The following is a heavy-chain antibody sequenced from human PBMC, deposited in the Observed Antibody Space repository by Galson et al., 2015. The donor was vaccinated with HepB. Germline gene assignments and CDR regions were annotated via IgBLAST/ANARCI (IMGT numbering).Heavy chain of an antibody. Sequence: SVKVSCKASGGTFSSYAISWVRQAPGQGLEWMGGIIPIFGTANYAQKFQGRVTITADESTSTAYMELSSLRSEDTAVYYCAREGVDCSGGSCYDYYYGMDVWGQGTTVTVSS. CDR3: AREGVDCSGGSCYDYYYGMDV. V-gene: IGHV1-69*13. J-gene: IGHJ6*02. CDR2: IIPIFGTA. CDR1: GGTFSSYA. D-gene: IGHD2-15*01.